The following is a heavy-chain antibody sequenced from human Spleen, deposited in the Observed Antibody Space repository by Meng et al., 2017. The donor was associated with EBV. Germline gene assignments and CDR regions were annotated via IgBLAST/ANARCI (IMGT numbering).Heavy chain of an antibody. CDR1: GGSFSGHY. CDR2: INHSGST. J-gene: IGHJ4*02. CDR3: ARGYCSGGSCYSDY. V-gene: IGHV4-34*02. Sequence: VQLQQWGAGLLKPSETLSLTCAVYGGSFSGHYWTWIRQPPGKGLEWIGEINHSGSTNYNPSLKSRVTISVDTSKNQFSLKLSSVTAADTAVYYCARGYCSGGSCYSDYWGQGILVTVSS. D-gene: IGHD2-15*01.